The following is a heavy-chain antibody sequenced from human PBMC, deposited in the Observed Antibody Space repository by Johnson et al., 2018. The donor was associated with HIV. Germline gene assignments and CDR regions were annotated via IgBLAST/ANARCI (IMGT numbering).Heavy chain of an antibody. D-gene: IGHD6-13*01. CDR3: ARSGGYPNAFDM. Sequence: QVQLVESGGGLVQPGRSLKLSCAASGFTFDDYTMHWVRQGPGKGLEWVSLISYDGSNKYYADSVKGRFTISRDNSKHTLYLQMNSLRVEDTAVYYCARSGGYPNAFDMWGQGTLVTVPA. V-gene: IGHV3-30*03. CDR1: GFTFDDYT. J-gene: IGHJ3*02. CDR2: ISYDGSNK.